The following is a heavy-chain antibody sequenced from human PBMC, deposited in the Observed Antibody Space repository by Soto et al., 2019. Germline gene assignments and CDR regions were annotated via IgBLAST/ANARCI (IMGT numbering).Heavy chain of an antibody. V-gene: IGHV3-33*01. CDR2: IWYDGSNK. Sequence: QVQLVESGGGVVQPGRSLRLSCAASGFTFSSYGMHWVRQAPGKGLEWVAVIWYDGSNKYYADSVKGRFTISRDNSKNTLYLQMNSLRAEDTAVYYCARSYYCDSSGYYRSFFQHWGQGTLVTVSS. D-gene: IGHD3-22*01. J-gene: IGHJ1*01. CDR3: ARSYYCDSSGYYRSFFQH. CDR1: GFTFSSYG.